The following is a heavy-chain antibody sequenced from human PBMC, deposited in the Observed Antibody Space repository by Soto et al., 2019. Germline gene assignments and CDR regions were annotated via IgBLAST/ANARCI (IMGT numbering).Heavy chain of an antibody. D-gene: IGHD3-16*01. V-gene: IGHV3-72*01. J-gene: IGHJ3*02. CDR3: AGYSWGLNAFDI. CDR1: GFTFSDHY. CDR2: TRNKANSYTT. Sequence: GGSLRLSCAASGFTFSDHYMDWVRQAPGKGLEWVGRTRNKANSYTTEYAASVKGRFTISRDDSKNSLYLQMNSLKTEDTAVYYCAGYSWGLNAFDIWGQGTMVTVSS.